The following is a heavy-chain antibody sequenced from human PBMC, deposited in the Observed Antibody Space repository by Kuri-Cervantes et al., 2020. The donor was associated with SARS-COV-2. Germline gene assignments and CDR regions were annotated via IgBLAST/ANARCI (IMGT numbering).Heavy chain of an antibody. Sequence: SETLSLTCAVSGYSISSGYYWGWIRQPPGKGLEWIGSIYHSGSTYYNPSLKSRVTISVDTSKNQFSLKLSSVTAADTAVYYCARDFTLRYCSGGSCYSPYNWLDPWGQGTLVTVSS. CDR3: ARDFTLRYCSGGSCYSPYNWLDP. J-gene: IGHJ5*02. CDR2: IYHSGST. V-gene: IGHV4-38-2*02. D-gene: IGHD2-15*01. CDR1: GYSISSGYY.